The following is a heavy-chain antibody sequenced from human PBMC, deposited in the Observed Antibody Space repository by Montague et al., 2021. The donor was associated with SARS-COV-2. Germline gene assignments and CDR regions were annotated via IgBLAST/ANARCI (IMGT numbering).Heavy chain of an antibody. D-gene: IGHD2-15*01. CDR3: ARALYCSGGSCYPNWFDP. CDR1: GGSISSYY. J-gene: IGHJ5*02. V-gene: IGHV4-59*01. CDR2: IYYSGST. Sequence: SETLSLTCTVSGGSISSYYWSWIRQPPGKELEWIGYIYYSGSTNYNPSXXSRVTISVDTSKNQFSLKLSSVTAADTAVYYCARALYCSGGSCYPNWFDPWGQGTLVTVSS.